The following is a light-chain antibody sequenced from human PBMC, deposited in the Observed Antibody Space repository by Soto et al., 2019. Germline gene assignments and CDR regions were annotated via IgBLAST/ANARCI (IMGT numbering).Light chain of an antibody. Sequence: QSVLTQPPSTSGTPGQRVTISCSGSSSNIGSTSVYWYQQLPGTAPKLLIYSNSRRPSVVPDRLSGSKSGTSASLAISGLQSEDEADYYCAAWDDSLSGWVFGGGTKLTVL. J-gene: IGLJ3*02. CDR1: SSNIGSTS. CDR3: AAWDDSLSGWV. CDR2: SNS. V-gene: IGLV1-44*01.